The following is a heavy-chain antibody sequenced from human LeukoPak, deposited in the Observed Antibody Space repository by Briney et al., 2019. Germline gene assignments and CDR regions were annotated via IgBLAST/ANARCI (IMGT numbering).Heavy chain of an antibody. V-gene: IGHV3-7*03. D-gene: IGHD6-19*01. CDR2: IKQDGSEK. Sequence: GGSLRLSCAASGFTFSTYWMSWVRQAPGKGLEWVANIKQDGSEKYYVDSVKGRFTISRDNSKNTLYLQMNSLRAEDTAVYYCAKEQRGSGWYIEVLEYYMDVWGKGTTVTISS. CDR1: GFTFSTYW. CDR3: AKEQRGSGWYIEVLEYYMDV. J-gene: IGHJ6*03.